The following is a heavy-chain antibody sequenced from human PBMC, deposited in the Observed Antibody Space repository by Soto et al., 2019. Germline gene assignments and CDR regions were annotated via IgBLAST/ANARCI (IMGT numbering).Heavy chain of an antibody. Sequence: ASVKVSCKASGYTFTSYDINWVRQATGQGLEWMGWMNPNSGNTGHAQKFQGRVTMTRNTSISTAYMELSSLRSEDTAVYYCARGVPPSLLPGNYWGQGTLVTVSS. CDR2: MNPNSGNT. CDR1: GYTFTSYD. J-gene: IGHJ4*02. D-gene: IGHD3-22*01. CDR3: ARGVPPSLLPGNY. V-gene: IGHV1-8*01.